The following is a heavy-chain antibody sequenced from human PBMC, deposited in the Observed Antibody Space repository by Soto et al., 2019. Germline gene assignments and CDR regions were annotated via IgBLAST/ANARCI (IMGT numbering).Heavy chain of an antibody. Sequence: SETLSLTCTVSGGSISSYYWSWIRQPPGKGLEWIGYIYYSGSTNYNPSLKSRVTISVDTSKNQFSLKLSSVTAADTAVYYCERQPPRQAGDWREGTLVTVS. V-gene: IGHV4-59*08. CDR3: ERQPPRQAGD. CDR1: GGSISSYY. J-gene: IGHJ4*01. CDR2: IYYSGST. D-gene: IGHD6-13*01.